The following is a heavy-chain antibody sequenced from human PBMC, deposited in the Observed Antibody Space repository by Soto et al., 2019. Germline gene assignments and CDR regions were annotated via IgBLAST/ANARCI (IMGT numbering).Heavy chain of an antibody. V-gene: IGHV1-3*01. Sequence: ASVKVSCKASGYTFTIYAMHWVRQAPGQRLEWMGWINAGNGNTKYSQKFQGRVTITRDTSASTAYMELSSLRSEDTAVYYCARADDFWSGTYYFDYWGQGTLVTVSS. CDR3: ARADDFWSGTYYFDY. CDR2: INAGNGNT. D-gene: IGHD3-3*01. CDR1: GYTFTIYA. J-gene: IGHJ4*02.